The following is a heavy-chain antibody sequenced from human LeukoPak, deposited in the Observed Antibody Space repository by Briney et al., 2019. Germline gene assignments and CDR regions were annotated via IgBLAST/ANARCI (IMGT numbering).Heavy chain of an antibody. D-gene: IGHD5-18*01. Sequence: PSETLSLTCAVYGGSFSGYYWSWIRQPPGKGLEWIGEINHSGSTNYNPSLKSRVTISVDTSKNQFSLKVGYVTAADTAVYYCARIVPYNYGYIDYWGQGTLVTVSS. V-gene: IGHV4-34*01. CDR1: GGSFSGYY. CDR3: ARIVPYNYGYIDY. CDR2: INHSGST. J-gene: IGHJ4*02.